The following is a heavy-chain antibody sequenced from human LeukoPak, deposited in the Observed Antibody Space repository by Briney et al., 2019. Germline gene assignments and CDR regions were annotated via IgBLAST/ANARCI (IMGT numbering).Heavy chain of an antibody. CDR1: GGSISSYY. J-gene: IGHJ5*02. Sequence: PSETLSLTCTVSGGSISSYYWSWIRQPPGKGLEWIGYIYYSGSTNYNPSLKSRVTISVDTSKNQFSLKLSSVTAADTAVYYCARGAPPYYYGSGSYYNRTPRDNWFDPWGQGTLVTVSS. CDR3: ARGAPPYYYGSGSYYNRTPRDNWFDP. CDR2: IYYSGST. D-gene: IGHD3-10*01. V-gene: IGHV4-59*12.